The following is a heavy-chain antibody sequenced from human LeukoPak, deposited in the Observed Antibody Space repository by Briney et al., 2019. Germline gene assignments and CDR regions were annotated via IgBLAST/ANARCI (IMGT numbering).Heavy chain of an antibody. D-gene: IGHD6-13*01. CDR2: ISTDGGNI. CDR3: VRDSDIGAAGYYFDS. Sequence: GGSLRLSCAVSGFTFSYYAVRWVRQAPGKGLEWVAVISTDGGNIYYADSVRGRFTISRDNSKNTLFLQMNSLRPEDTAVYFCVRDSDIGAAGYYFDSWGQGTLVTVSS. V-gene: IGHV3-30*03. CDR1: GFTFSYYA. J-gene: IGHJ4*02.